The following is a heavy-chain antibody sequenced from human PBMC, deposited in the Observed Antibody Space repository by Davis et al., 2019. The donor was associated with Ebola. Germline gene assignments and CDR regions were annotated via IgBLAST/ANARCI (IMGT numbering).Heavy chain of an antibody. V-gene: IGHV2-70*01. CDR2: IDWDEDK. CDR1: GFSLSTNGMC. D-gene: IGHD6-19*01. Sequence: SGPTLVKPTQTLTLTCNFSGFSLSTNGMCVSWIRQPPGKALEWLALIDWDEDKYYSTSLKTRLTISKVTSKNQVVLTMTNMDSVDTATYYCARIRHSSGWYPEEDLDIWGQGTLVTVSA. J-gene: IGHJ4*02. CDR3: ARIRHSSGWYPEEDLDI.